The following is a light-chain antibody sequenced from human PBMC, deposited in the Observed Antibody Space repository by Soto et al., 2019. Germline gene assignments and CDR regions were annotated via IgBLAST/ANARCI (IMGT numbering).Light chain of an antibody. J-gene: IGKJ4*01. Sequence: DIQLTQSPTFLSASVGDRVTITCRASQGISSSLAWYQQKPGKAPKILIHAASTLQSGVPSRFSGSGSGTEFTLTICSLQPEDFGTYYCQQLNNYPLTFGGGTKVDIK. V-gene: IGKV1-9*01. CDR2: AAS. CDR1: QGISSS. CDR3: QQLNNYPLT.